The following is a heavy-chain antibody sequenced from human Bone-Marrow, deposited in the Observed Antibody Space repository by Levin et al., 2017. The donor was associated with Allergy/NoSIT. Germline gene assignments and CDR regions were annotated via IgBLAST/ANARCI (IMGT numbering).Heavy chain of an antibody. CDR1: GFTFGDYA. Sequence: GESLKISCTASGFTFGDYAMSWFRQAPGKGLEWVGFIRSKAYGGTTEYAASVKGRFTISRDDSKSIAYLQMNSLKTEDTAVYYCTRDLYYYGSGSYYNVAPREYYYYYGMDVWGQGTTVTVSS. D-gene: IGHD3-10*01. CDR3: TRDLYYYGSGSYYNVAPREYYYYYGMDV. J-gene: IGHJ6*02. CDR2: IRSKAYGGTT. V-gene: IGHV3-49*03.